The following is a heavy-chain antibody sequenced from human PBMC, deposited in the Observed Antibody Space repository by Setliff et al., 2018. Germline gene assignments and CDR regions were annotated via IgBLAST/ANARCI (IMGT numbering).Heavy chain of an antibody. D-gene: IGHD3-3*01. V-gene: IGHV4-59*01. Sequence: SETLSLTCTISGGFTSSFYWSWIRQAPGKGLEWIGYVDHSGSTNFSPSLKSRGTISVDTSKTQVSLTLTSVTAADTAVYYCARLSRNGLRYYGLDVWGQGTTVTVSS. CDR1: GGFTSSFY. CDR3: ARLSRNGLRYYGLDV. CDR2: VDHSGST. J-gene: IGHJ6*02.